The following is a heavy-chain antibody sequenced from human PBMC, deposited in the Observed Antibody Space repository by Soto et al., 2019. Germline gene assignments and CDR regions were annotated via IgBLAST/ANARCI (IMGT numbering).Heavy chain of an antibody. J-gene: IGHJ4*02. Sequence: GGSLRLSCAASGFTFSSYAMSWVRQAPGKGLEWVSAISGSGGSTYYADSVKGRFTISRDNSKNTLYLQMNSLGAEDTAVYYCAKARRVVGATPVDYWGQGTLVTVSS. V-gene: IGHV3-23*01. D-gene: IGHD1-26*01. CDR2: ISGSGGST. CDR3: AKARRVVGATPVDY. CDR1: GFTFSSYA.